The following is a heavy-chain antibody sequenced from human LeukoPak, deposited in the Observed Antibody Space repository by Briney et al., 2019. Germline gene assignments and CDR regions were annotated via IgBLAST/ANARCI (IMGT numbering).Heavy chain of an antibody. D-gene: IGHD5-12*01. CDR2: ISYDRSNK. J-gene: IGHJ4*02. V-gene: IGHV3-30*04. CDR3: ARGVYSGYEIDY. Sequence: GGSLRLSCAASGFTFSSYAMHWVRQAPGKGLEWVAVISYDRSNKYYADSVKGRFTISRDNSKNTLYLQMNSLRAEDTAVYYCARGVYSGYEIDYWGQGTLVTVSS. CDR1: GFTFSSYA.